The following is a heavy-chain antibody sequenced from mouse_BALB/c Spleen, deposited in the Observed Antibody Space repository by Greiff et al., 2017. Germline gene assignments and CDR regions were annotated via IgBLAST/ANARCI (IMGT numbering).Heavy chain of an antibody. V-gene: IGHV5-4*02. CDR1: GFTFSDYY. CDR3: ARAYGYDVKFAY. J-gene: IGHJ3*01. Sequence: EVKLVESGGGLVKPGGSLKLSCAASGFTFSDYYMYRVRQTPEKRLEWVATISDGGSYTYYPDSVKGRFTISRDNAKNNLYLQMSSLKSEDTAMYYCARAYGYDVKFAYWGQGTLVTVSA. CDR2: ISDGGSYT. D-gene: IGHD2-2*01.